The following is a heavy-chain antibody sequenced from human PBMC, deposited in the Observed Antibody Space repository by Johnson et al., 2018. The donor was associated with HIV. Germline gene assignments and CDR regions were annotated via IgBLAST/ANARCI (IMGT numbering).Heavy chain of an antibody. Sequence: QVQLVESGGGVVQPGRSLRLSCAASGFTFSSFAMHWVRQAPGKGLEWVAVISYDGSNKYYADSVKGRFTISRDNSKNTLYLQMNSLRAEDTAVYYCAREAPGSSGAFDIWGQGTMVTVSS. V-gene: IGHV3-30-3*01. CDR2: ISYDGSNK. CDR1: GFTFSSFA. D-gene: IGHD1-26*01. J-gene: IGHJ3*02. CDR3: AREAPGSSGAFDI.